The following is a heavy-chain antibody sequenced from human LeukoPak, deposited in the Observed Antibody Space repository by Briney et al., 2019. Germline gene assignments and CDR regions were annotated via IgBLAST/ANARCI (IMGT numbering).Heavy chain of an antibody. CDR2: IIPIFGTA. J-gene: IGHJ4*02. Sequence: SVKVSCKASGGTFSSYAISWVRQAPGQGLEWMGGIIPIFGTANYAQKFQGRVTITADESTSTAYMELSSLRSEDTAVYYCARETYCGGDCYSFDGGPPAEYYFDYWGQGTLVTVSS. D-gene: IGHD2-21*02. CDR3: ARETYCGGDCYSFDGGPPAEYYFDY. CDR1: GGTFSSYA. V-gene: IGHV1-69*13.